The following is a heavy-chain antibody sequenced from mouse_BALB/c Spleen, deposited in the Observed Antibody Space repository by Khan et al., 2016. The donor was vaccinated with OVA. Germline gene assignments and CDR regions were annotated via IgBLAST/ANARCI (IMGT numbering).Heavy chain of an antibody. CDR2: IIPSNDYT. V-gene: IGHV1-4*01. CDR3: PREGAYYRSDGWFAY. J-gene: IGHJ3*01. Sequence: QVQLQQSGAELARPGASVKMSCKASGYTFTTYTIHWVKQRPGQGLEWIGYIIPSNDYTNYNQKFKDRATLTADKSSSTAYMQLSSLTSEDSAVYYWPREGAYYRSDGWFAYWGQGTLVTVSA. CDR1: GYTFTTYT. D-gene: IGHD2-14*01.